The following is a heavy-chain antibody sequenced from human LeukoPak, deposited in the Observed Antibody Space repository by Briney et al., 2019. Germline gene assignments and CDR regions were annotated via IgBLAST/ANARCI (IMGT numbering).Heavy chain of an antibody. Sequence: PGGSLRLSCAASGFTFSSYSMNWVRQAPGKGLEWVSYISSSSSTIYYADSVKGRFTISRDNAKNSLYLQMNSLRAEDTAVYYCASPPDYCSSTSCPFDYWGQGTLVTVSS. CDR2: ISSSSSTI. J-gene: IGHJ4*02. CDR1: GFTFSSYS. V-gene: IGHV3-48*04. CDR3: ASPPDYCSSTSCPFDY. D-gene: IGHD2-2*01.